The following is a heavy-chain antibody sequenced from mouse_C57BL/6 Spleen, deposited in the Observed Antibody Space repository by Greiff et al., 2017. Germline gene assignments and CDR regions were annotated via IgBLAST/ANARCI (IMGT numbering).Heavy chain of an antibody. CDR2: ISNGGGST. CDR3: SSRGVVAEDWYFDV. Sequence: EVQVVESGGGLVQPGGSLKLSCAASGFTFSDYYMYWVRQTPEKRLEWVAYISNGGGSTYYPDTVKGRFTISRDNAKNTLYLQMSRLKAADTAMYVCSSRGVVAEDWYFDVWGTGTTVTVSS. CDR1: GFTFSDYY. D-gene: IGHD1-1*01. V-gene: IGHV5-12*01. J-gene: IGHJ1*03.